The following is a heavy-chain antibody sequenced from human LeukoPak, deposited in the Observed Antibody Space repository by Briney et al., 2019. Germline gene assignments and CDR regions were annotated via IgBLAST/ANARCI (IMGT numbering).Heavy chain of an antibody. CDR2: ITGDGGGT. J-gene: IGHJ4*02. CDR3: AKETSSGNFVTIDC. V-gene: IGHV3-23*01. D-gene: IGHD1-26*01. CDR1: GFTFRNYV. Sequence: GGSLRLSRAASGFTFRNYVMSWVRQTPGKGLEWVSAITGDGGGTNHADSVKGRFTISRDNSKSTLYLQMNSLRADDTAIYYCAKETSSGNFVTIDCWGQGALVTVSS.